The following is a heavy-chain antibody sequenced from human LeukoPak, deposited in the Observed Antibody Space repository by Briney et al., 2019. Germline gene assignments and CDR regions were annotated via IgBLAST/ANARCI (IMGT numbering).Heavy chain of an antibody. D-gene: IGHD3-9*01. CDR3: AREGHYDILTGYSPLEYYFYYMDV. CDR1: GFTFNNYG. J-gene: IGHJ6*03. CDR2: ISSDGVEK. V-gene: IGHV3-30*04. Sequence: QPGRSLRLSCEASGFTFNNYGIHWVRQTPGKGLEWVAAISSDGVEKHYADSVKGRFTISRDNSKSTLYLQMNSLRAEDTALYYCAREGHYDILTGYSPLEYYFYYMDVWGKGTTVTVSS.